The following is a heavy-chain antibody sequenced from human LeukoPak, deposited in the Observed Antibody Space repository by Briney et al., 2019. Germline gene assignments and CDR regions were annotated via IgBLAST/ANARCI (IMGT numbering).Heavy chain of an antibody. CDR3: TKEGYCSSTSCYPGAFDI. CDR2: ISGSAGST. CDR1: GFTFSSYA. Sequence: GGSLRLSCAASGFTFSSYAMSWVRQAPGKGLEWVSAISGSAGSTYYADSVKGRFTISRDNSKNTLFLQMNSLGAEDTALYYCTKEGYCSSTSCYPGAFDIWGQGTMVTVSS. J-gene: IGHJ3*02. D-gene: IGHD2-2*01. V-gene: IGHV3-23*01.